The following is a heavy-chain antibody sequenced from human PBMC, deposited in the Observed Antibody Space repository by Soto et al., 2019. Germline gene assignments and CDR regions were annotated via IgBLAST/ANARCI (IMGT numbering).Heavy chain of an antibody. CDR3: ARRGYSSSWYYYYYYGMDV. CDR2: MNANNGNT. CDR1: GYTFTSYA. V-gene: IGHV1-8*02. D-gene: IGHD6-13*01. Sequence: ASVKVSCKASGYTFTSYAMHWVPQAPGQRLEWMGWMNANNGNTGYAQKFQGRVTMTRNTSISTAYMELSSLRSEDTAVYYCARRGYSSSWYYYYYYGMDVWGQGTTVTVS. J-gene: IGHJ6*02.